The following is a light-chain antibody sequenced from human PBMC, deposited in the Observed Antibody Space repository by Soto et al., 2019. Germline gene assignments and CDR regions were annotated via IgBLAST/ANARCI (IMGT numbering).Light chain of an antibody. J-gene: IGKJ1*01. CDR1: QSISTY. CDR3: QQYGSSRT. Sequence: DIQMTQSPSSLSASVGDRVTITCRASQSISTYLNWYQQTPGKAPKLLIYAASSLQSGVPSRFSGSGSGTDFTLTISSLHPEDSATYYCQQYGSSRTFGQGTKVDIK. V-gene: IGKV1-39*01. CDR2: AAS.